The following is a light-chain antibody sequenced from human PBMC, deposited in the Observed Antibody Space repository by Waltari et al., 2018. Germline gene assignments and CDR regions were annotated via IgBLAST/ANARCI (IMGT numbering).Light chain of an antibody. CDR1: QNVRSN. CDR3: QQYNNWPRT. CDR2: GAS. Sequence: EVVMTQSPVTLSVSPGERATLSCRASQNVRSNLAWYHQKPRQPPRLLVYGASPRATGIPARFSVSGSGTELTLTISSLQSEDFAVYYCQQYNNWPRTFGQGTTVEIK. V-gene: IGKV3-15*01. J-gene: IGKJ1*01.